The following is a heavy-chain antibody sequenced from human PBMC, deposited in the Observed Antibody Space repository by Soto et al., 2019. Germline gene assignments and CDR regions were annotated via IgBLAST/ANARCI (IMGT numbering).Heavy chain of an antibody. CDR2: IYWDDDK. D-gene: IGHD3-10*01. J-gene: IGHJ4*02. CDR1: GFSLSTSGVG. CDR3: AHFAYYGSASLDN. Sequence: QITLKESGPTLVKPTQTLTLTCPVSGFSLSTSGVGVAWIRQPPGKALQWLGIIYWDDDKRYSPSLRSRLTITKDSSKNQVVLSMANMQSVDTAKYFCAHFAYYGSASLDNWGQGTLVSVSS. V-gene: IGHV2-5*02.